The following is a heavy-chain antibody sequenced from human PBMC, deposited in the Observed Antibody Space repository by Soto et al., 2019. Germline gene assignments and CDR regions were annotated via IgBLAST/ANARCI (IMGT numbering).Heavy chain of an antibody. J-gene: IGHJ6*03. Sequence: GASVKLSCKASGYTFTSYYMHWVRQAPGQGLEWMGIINPSGGSTSYAQKFQGRVTMTRDTSTSTAYMELRSLRSDDTAVYYCARPKRYYYYYMDVWGKGTTVTVSS. CDR3: ARPKRYYYYYMDV. CDR1: GYTFTSYY. V-gene: IGHV1-46*01. CDR2: INPSGGST. D-gene: IGHD6-25*01.